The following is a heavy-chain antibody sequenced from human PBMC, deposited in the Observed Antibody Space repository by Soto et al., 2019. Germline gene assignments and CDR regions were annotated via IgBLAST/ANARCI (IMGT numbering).Heavy chain of an antibody. D-gene: IGHD6-13*01. Sequence: QVQLQESGPGLVKPSQTLSLTCTVSGGSISSGGYYWSWIRQHPGKGLEWIGYIYYSGSTYYNPSFKSRVTISVDTSKNQFSLKLSSVTAADTAVYYCARGDKGSPHFDYWGQGTLVTVSS. V-gene: IGHV4-31*03. CDR1: GGSISSGGYY. CDR2: IYYSGST. CDR3: ARGDKGSPHFDY. J-gene: IGHJ4*02.